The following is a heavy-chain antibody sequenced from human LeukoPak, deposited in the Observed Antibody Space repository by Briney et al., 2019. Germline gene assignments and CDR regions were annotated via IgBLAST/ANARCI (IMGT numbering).Heavy chain of an antibody. D-gene: IGHD5-18*01. CDR2: ISSSSSYI. J-gene: IGHJ5*02. CDR1: GFPFSSYS. CDR3: ARDFSDTDWFDP. Sequence: GGSLRLSCEASGFPFSSYSMNWVRQAPGKGLEWVSSISSSSSYIYYADSVKGRFTISRDNAKNSLYLQMNSLRAEDTAVYYCARDFSDTDWFDPWGQGTLVTVSS. V-gene: IGHV3-21*01.